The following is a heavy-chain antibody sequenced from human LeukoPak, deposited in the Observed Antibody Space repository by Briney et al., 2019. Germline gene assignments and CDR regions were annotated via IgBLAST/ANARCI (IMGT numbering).Heavy chain of an antibody. CDR1: GFTFDDYG. J-gene: IGHJ5*02. CDR2: INWNGGST. CDR3: ARATYDFWSGSHGGYWFDP. Sequence: GGSLRLSCAASGFTFDDYGMSWVRQAPGKGLEWVSGINWNGGSTGYADSVKGRFTISRDNAKNSLYLQMNSLRAEDTALYYCARATYDFWSGSHGGYWFDPWGQGTLVTVSS. V-gene: IGHV3-20*04. D-gene: IGHD3-3*01.